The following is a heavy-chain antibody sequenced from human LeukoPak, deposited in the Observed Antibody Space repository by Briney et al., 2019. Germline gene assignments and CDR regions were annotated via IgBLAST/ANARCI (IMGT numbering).Heavy chain of an antibody. J-gene: IGHJ6*02. CDR1: GFTFSNSA. Sequence: PGGSLRLSCAASGFTFSNSAMNWVRQAPGKGLEWVSVIYSGGSTYYADSVKGRFTISRHNSKNTLYLQMNSLRAEDTAVYYCARDGGYYDSSGYPYYYYGMDVWGQGTTVTVSS. CDR3: ARDGGYYDSSGYPYYYYGMDV. V-gene: IGHV3-53*04. D-gene: IGHD3-22*01. CDR2: IYSGGST.